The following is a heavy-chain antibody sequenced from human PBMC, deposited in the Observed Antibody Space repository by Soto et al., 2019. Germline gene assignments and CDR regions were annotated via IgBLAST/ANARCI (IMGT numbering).Heavy chain of an antibody. D-gene: IGHD6-13*01. Sequence: KPSETLSLTXTVSGGSMRSYDWTWIRQPPGKGLEWIGYVYNSGSTNYNPSLKSRVTISEDTSKSQFSLKVNSMTAADTAVYYCARYRREAVAGYTLDNWGQGILVTVSS. CDR1: GGSMRSYD. CDR3: ARYRREAVAGYTLDN. V-gene: IGHV4-59*01. CDR2: VYNSGST. J-gene: IGHJ4*02.